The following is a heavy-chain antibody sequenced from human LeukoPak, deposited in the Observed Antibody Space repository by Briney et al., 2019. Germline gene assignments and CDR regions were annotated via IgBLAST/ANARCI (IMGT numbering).Heavy chain of an antibody. V-gene: IGHV4-59*11. CDR3: ARDLVTVTKGFDI. J-gene: IGHJ3*02. D-gene: IGHD4-17*01. CDR2: ISYIGST. Sequence: MPSETLSLTCAVSADSFSSHYWTWIRQPPGKGLEWIGYISYIGSTNYNPSLKSRVTISIDTSKNQFSPKLSSVTAADTAVYYCARDLVTVTKGFDIWGQGTMVSVSS. CDR1: ADSFSSHY.